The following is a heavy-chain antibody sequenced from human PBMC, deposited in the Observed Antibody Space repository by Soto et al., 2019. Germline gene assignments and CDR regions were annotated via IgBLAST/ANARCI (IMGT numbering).Heavy chain of an antibody. CDR1: GFTFSSYS. D-gene: IGHD2-15*01. CDR3: ASDGGPADY. Sequence: GGSLRLSCAASGFTFSSYSMNWVRQAPGKGLEWVSYISSSSSTIYYADSVKGRFTISRDNAKNSLYLQMNSLRAEDTAVYYCASDGGPADYWGQGTLVTVSS. J-gene: IGHJ4*02. CDR2: ISSSSSTI. V-gene: IGHV3-48*01.